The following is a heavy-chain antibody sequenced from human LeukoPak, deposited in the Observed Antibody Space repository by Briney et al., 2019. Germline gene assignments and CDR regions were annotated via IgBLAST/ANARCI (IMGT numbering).Heavy chain of an antibody. CDR2: INPNSGGT. V-gene: IGHV1-2*02. D-gene: IGHD2-2*01. Sequence: ASVKLSCTASGYTFTGYYMHWVRQAPGQGLGWMGWINPNSGGTNYAQKFQGRVNMTRYTSISTAYMELSRLRSDDTAVYYCARAAMIHRRYFDYWGQGTLVTVSS. J-gene: IGHJ4*02. CDR3: ARAAMIHRRYFDY. CDR1: GYTFTGYY.